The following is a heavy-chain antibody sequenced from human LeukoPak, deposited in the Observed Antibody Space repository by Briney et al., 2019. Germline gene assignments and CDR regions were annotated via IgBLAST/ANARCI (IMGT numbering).Heavy chain of an antibody. D-gene: IGHD5-12*01. Sequence: GGSLRLSYAASGFTFSSYSMNWVRQAPGKGLEWVSSISSSSSYIYYADSVKGRFTISRDNAKNSLYLQMNSLRAEDTAVYYCARCEGYSGYELPPTYGAAFDIWGQGTMVTVSS. J-gene: IGHJ3*02. V-gene: IGHV3-21*01. CDR1: GFTFSSYS. CDR3: ARCEGYSGYELPPTYGAAFDI. CDR2: ISSSSSYI.